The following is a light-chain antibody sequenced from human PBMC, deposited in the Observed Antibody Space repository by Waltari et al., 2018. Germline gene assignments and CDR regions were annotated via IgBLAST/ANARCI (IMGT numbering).Light chain of an antibody. Sequence: QSALTQPASVSGSPGQSITISCTGTSSDVVRYNLVSWYQQHPGKAPKLMIYEGSKRPSGVSNRFSGSKSGNTASLTISGLQAEDEADYYCCSYAGSSTPYVFGTGTKVTVL. CDR2: EGS. V-gene: IGLV2-23*01. CDR3: CSYAGSSTPYV. CDR1: SSDVVRYNL. J-gene: IGLJ1*01.